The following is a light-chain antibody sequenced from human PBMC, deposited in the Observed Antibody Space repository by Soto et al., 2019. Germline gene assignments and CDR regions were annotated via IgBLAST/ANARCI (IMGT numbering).Light chain of an antibody. J-gene: IGKJ1*01. CDR2: GAS. V-gene: IGKV1-5*01. Sequence: DIQLTQYPPTLSASVGDRVTITCRASQSVGIWLAWYQHKPGKAPKVFVYGASSLETGVPSRFGGSGSATEFTLVINGLQADDSATYYCQQYFAYPLTFGQGTKVDIK. CDR1: QSVGIW. CDR3: QQYFAYPLT.